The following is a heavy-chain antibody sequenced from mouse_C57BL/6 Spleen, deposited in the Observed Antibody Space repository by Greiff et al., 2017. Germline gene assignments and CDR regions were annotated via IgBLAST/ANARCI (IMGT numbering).Heavy chain of an antibody. J-gene: IGHJ2*01. CDR2: INPGSGGT. V-gene: IGHV1-54*01. Sequence: QVQLQQSGAELVRPGTSVKVSCKASGYAFTNYLIEWVKQRPGQGLEWIGVINPGSGGTNYNEKFKGKATLTADKSSSTAYMQLSSLTSEDSAVYFCARNDYDDGVDYWGQGTTLTVSS. CDR1: GYAFTNYL. CDR3: ARNDYDDGVDY. D-gene: IGHD2-4*01.